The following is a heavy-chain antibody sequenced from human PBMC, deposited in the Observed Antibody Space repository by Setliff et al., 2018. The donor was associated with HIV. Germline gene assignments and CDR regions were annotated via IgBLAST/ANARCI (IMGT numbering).Heavy chain of an antibody. J-gene: IGHJ5*02. CDR2: IKQDGTEK. V-gene: IGHV3-7*03. D-gene: IGHD2-2*01. CDR1: GFTFGDFW. Sequence: SLKISRAGYGFTFGDFWMSWVRQAPGKGLEWVANIKQDGTEKIYAQSVRGRFTISRNNAKNSLYLQLNRLRAEDTAVYYCARSRVKVDWFDPWGQGTLVTVSS. CDR3: ARSRVKVDWFDP.